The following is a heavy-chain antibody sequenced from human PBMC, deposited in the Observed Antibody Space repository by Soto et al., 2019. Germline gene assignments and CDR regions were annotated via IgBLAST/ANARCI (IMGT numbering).Heavy chain of an antibody. V-gene: IGHV1-18*01. CDR3: ATDIAVAGTGGY. D-gene: IGHD6-19*01. CDR1: GYTFTSYG. J-gene: IGHJ4*02. Sequence: ASVKVSCQASGYTFTSYGISWVRQAPGQGLEWMGWISAYNGNTNYAQKLQGRVTMTTDTSTSTAYMELRSLRSDDTAVYYCATDIAVAGTGGYWGQGTLVTVSS. CDR2: ISAYNGNT.